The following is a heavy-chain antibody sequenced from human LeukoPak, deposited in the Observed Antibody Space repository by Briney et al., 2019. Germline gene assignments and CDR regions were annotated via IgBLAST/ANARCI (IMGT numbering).Heavy chain of an antibody. J-gene: IGHJ3*02. CDR1: GFTFSNYA. V-gene: IGHV3-23*01. CDR2: VVGSGSST. Sequence: GGSLRLSCAASGFTFSNYAMSWVRQAPGKGLECVSAVVGSGSSTYYADSVTGRFTISRDNSRNTLYLQMNSLRAEDTAVYYCAKALTVGRILGAFDIWGQGTMVTVSS. CDR3: AKALTVGRILGAFDI.